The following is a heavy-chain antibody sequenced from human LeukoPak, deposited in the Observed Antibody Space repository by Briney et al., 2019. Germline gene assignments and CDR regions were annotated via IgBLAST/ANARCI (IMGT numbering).Heavy chain of an antibody. CDR2: INPSGGST. Sequence: ASVKVSCKASGYTFTSYYMHWVRQAPGQGLEWMRIINPSGGSTSYAQKFQGRVTITTNTSISTAYMELSSLRSEDTAVYYCAREGFDYWGQGTLVIVSS. J-gene: IGHJ4*02. V-gene: IGHV1-46*01. CDR3: AREGFDY. CDR1: GYTFTSYY.